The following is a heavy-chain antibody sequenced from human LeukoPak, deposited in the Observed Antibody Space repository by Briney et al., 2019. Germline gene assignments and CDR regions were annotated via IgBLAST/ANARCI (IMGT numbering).Heavy chain of an antibody. CDR1: GFTFSSYA. Sequence: PGGSLRLSCAASGFTFSSYAMSWVRQAPGKGLEWVSAISGSGGSTYYADSVKGRFTISRDNSKNTLYLQMNSLRAEDTAVYYCAREGVIVVAHKEDGAFDIWGQGTMVTVSS. V-gene: IGHV3-23*01. J-gene: IGHJ3*02. CDR3: AREGVIVVAHKEDGAFDI. D-gene: IGHD1-26*01. CDR2: ISGSGGST.